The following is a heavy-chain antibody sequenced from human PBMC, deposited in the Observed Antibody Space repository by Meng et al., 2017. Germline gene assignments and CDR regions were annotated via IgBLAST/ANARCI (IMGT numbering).Heavy chain of an antibody. Sequence: ASVKVSCKASGYTFTGYYMHWVRQAPGQGLEWMGWINPNSGGTNYAQKFQGRVTMTRDTSISTAYMERSRLRSDDTAVYYCARDGCSGGSCFGVGWFDPWGQGTLVTVSS. V-gene: IGHV1-2*02. CDR1: GYTFTGYY. CDR3: ARDGCSGGSCFGVGWFDP. D-gene: IGHD2-15*01. CDR2: INPNSGGT. J-gene: IGHJ5*02.